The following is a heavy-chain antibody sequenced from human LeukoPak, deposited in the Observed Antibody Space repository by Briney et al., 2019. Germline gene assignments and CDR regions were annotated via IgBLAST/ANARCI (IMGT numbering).Heavy chain of an antibody. D-gene: IGHD4-23*01. CDR1: GGTFSSYA. V-gene: IGHV1-69*13. J-gene: IGHJ5*02. Sequence: SVKVSCKASGGTFSSYAISWVRQAPGQGLEWMGGIIPIFGTANYAQKFQGRVTITADESTSTAYMELSSLRSEDTAVYFCARSNYGGKRWFDPWGQGTLVIVSS. CDR3: ARSNYGGKRWFDP. CDR2: IIPIFGTA.